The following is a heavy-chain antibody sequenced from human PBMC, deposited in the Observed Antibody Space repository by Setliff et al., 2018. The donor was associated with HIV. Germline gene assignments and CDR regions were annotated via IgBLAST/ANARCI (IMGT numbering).Heavy chain of an antibody. D-gene: IGHD4-17*01. V-gene: IGHV1-18*01. J-gene: IGHJ4*02. CDR1: GYTFTSYG. CDR2: ISTYNGNT. Sequence: RASVKVSCKASGYTFTSYGITWVRQAPGQGLEWMGWISTYNGNTDYAQKLRGRVTMTTDTSTSTAYMELRSLRSDDSAVYYCARDDYGDYVGDYWGQGTLVTVSS. CDR3: ARDDYGDYVGDY.